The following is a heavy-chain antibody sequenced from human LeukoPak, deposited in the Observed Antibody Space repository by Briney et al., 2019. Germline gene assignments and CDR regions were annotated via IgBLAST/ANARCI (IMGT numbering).Heavy chain of an antibody. V-gene: IGHV3-20*04. CDR1: GFTFDDYG. D-gene: IGHD3-22*01. Sequence: GGSLRLSCAASGFTFDDYGMSWVRQAPGKGLEWVSGINWNGGSTGYADSVKGRFTISRDNAKNSLYLQMNSLRAEDTALYYCARDGKITMIVGKAFDIWGQGTMVTVSS. CDR2: INWNGGST. J-gene: IGHJ3*02. CDR3: ARDGKITMIVGKAFDI.